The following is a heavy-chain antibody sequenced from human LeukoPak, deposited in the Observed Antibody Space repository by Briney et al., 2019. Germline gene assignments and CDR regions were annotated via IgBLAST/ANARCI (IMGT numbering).Heavy chain of an antibody. J-gene: IGHJ4*02. D-gene: IGHD2-2*01. CDR2: INHSGST. V-gene: IGHV4-34*01. Sequence: SETLSLTCAVYGGPFSGYYWSWIRQPPGKGLEWIGEINHSGSTNYNPSLKSRVTISVDTSKNQFSLKLSSVTAADTAVYYCAPEAPAGYWGQGTLVTVSS. CDR1: GGPFSGYY. CDR3: APEAPAGY.